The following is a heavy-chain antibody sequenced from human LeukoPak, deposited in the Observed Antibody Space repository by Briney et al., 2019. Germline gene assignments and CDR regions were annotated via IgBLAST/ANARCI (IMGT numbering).Heavy chain of an antibody. Sequence: GGSLRLSCAASGFTFSSYAMHWVRQAPGKGLEYVSAINSNGGSTYYANSVKGRFTISRDNSKNTLYLQMGSLRAEDMAVYYCARDYCGGDCYANYSYYYMDVWGKGSTVTVSS. CDR3: ARDYCGGDCYANYSYYYMDV. V-gene: IGHV3-64*01. D-gene: IGHD2-21*02. CDR2: INSNGGST. J-gene: IGHJ6*03. CDR1: GFTFSSYA.